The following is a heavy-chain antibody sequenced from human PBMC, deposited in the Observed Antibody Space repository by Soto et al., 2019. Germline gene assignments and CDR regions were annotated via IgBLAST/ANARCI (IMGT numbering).Heavy chain of an antibody. J-gene: IGHJ4*02. CDR3: ARAPGGPGIAEY. V-gene: IGHV1-3*05. D-gene: IGHD6-13*01. CDR2: INAGNGNT. CDR1: GYTFTSYA. Sequence: QVQLVQSGAEEKKPGASVKVSCKASGYTFTSYAMHWVRQAPGKRLEGMGWINAGNGNTKYSQKVQGRVTTTRDTFATTAEIELSSLRSEDTAVYYCARAPGGPGIAEYWGQGTLVTVSS.